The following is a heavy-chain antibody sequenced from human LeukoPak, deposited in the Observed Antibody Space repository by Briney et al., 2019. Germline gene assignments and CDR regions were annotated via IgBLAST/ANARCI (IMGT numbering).Heavy chain of an antibody. D-gene: IGHD3-22*01. CDR1: GFTFGDYA. CDR3: TRIRYYYDSSGYYYVDY. CDR2: IRSKGYGGTT. J-gene: IGHJ4*02. Sequence: GGSLRLSCTASGFTFGDYAMSWVRQAPGKGLEWVGFIRSKGYGGTTEYATSVKGRFTISRDDSKSIAYLQMNSLKTEDTAVYYCTRIRYYYDSSGYYYVDYWGQGTLVTVSS. V-gene: IGHV3-49*04.